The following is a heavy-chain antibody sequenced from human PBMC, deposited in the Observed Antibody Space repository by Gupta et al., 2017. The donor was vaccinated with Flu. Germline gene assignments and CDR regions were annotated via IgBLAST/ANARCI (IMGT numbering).Heavy chain of an antibody. CDR3: AKVLSSSSWYPLPYYYYYYGMDV. D-gene: IGHD6-13*01. J-gene: IGHJ6*02. Sequence: QVQLVESGGGVVQPGRSLRLSCAASGFTFSSYGMHWVRQAPGKGLEWVAVISYDGSNKYYADSVKGRFTISRDNSKNTLYLQMNSLRAEDTAVYYCAKVLSSSSWYPLPYYYYYYGMDVWGQGTTVTVSS. CDR1: GFTFSSYG. CDR2: ISYDGSNK. V-gene: IGHV3-30*18.